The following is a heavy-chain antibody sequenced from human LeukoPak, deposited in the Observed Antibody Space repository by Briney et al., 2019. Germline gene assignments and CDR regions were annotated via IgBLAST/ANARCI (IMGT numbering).Heavy chain of an antibody. V-gene: IGHV1-69*04. CDR1: GGTFSSYA. CDR3: ARDQLDGAVVNHPIFDY. J-gene: IGHJ4*02. CDR2: IIPILGIA. D-gene: IGHD3-22*01. Sequence: SVTVSCKASGGTFSSYAISWVRQAPGQGLEWMGRIIPILGIANYAQKFQGRVTITADKSTSTAYMELSSLRSEDTAVYYCARDQLDGAVVNHPIFDYWGQGTLVTVSS.